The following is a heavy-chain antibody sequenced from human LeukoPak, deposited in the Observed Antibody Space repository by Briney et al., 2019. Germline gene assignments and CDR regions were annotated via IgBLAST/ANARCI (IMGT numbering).Heavy chain of an antibody. V-gene: IGHV4-30-2*01. CDR2: IYHSGST. J-gene: IGHJ3*02. D-gene: IGHD2-2*01. CDR3: ASLGYCSSTSCLAFDI. Sequence: LRLSCAASGFTFSDYYMSWIRQPPGKGLEWIGYIYHSGSTYYNPSLKSRVTISVDRSKNQFSLKLSSVTAADTAVYYCASLGYCSSTSCLAFDIRGQGTMVTVSS. CDR1: GFTFSDYY.